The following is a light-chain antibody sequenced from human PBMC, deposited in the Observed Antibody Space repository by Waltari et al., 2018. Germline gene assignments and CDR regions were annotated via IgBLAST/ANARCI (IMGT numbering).Light chain of an antibody. V-gene: IGKV1-39*01. CDR2: GAA. CDR1: QRINSY. Sequence: DIQMTQSPSSLSASVGDRVTITCRTSQRINSYLNLCQQKPGKAPKLLIYGAASLQRGVPSGFSGSGSGTEFTLTISSLQPEDSATYYCQQSYSSPYTFGQGTKLEIK. J-gene: IGKJ2*01. CDR3: QQSYSSPYT.